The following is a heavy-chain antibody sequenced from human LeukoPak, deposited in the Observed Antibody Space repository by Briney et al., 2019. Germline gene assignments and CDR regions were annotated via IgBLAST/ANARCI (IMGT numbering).Heavy chain of an antibody. CDR3: ARGYVLPGYMDV. CDR1: GGFISSHY. D-gene: IGHD2-15*01. V-gene: IGHV4-59*11. Sequence: SETLSLTCTVSGGFISSHYWSWIRQPPGKGLEWIGYIYYSGSTNYNPSLKSRVTISVDTSKNQFSLKLSSVTAADTAVYYCARGYVLPGYMDVWGKGTTVTVSS. J-gene: IGHJ6*03. CDR2: IYYSGST.